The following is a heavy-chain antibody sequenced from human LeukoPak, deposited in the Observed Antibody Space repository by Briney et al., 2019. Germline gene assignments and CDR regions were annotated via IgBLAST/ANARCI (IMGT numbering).Heavy chain of an antibody. V-gene: IGHV3-7*05. CDR2: INQDGSEK. Sequence: PGGSLRLSCAASGFXFSTYWISWVRQAPGKGLEWVANINQDGSEKYYVDSVKGRFTISRDNAKNSLYLQMNSLRAEDTAVYYCARDRWPGNFDIWGQGIMVTVSS. CDR3: ARDRWPGNFDI. D-gene: IGHD2-15*01. J-gene: IGHJ3*02. CDR1: GFXFSTYW.